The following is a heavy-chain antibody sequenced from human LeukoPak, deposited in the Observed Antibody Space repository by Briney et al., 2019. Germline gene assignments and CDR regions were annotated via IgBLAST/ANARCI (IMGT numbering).Heavy chain of an antibody. Sequence: SETLSLTCAVYGGSFSGYYWSWILQPPGKGLEWIGEINHSGSTNYNPSLKSRVTISVDTSKNQFSLKLSSVTAADTAVYYCATREYSSSWYLKSNWFDPWGEGTLVTVSS. CDR2: INHSGST. CDR1: GGSFSGYY. J-gene: IGHJ5*02. D-gene: IGHD6-13*01. V-gene: IGHV4-34*01. CDR3: ATREYSSSWYLKSNWFDP.